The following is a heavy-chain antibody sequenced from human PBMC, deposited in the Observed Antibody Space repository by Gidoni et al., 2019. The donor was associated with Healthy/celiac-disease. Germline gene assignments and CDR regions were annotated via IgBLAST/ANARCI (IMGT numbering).Heavy chain of an antibody. CDR2: INPSGGST. Sequence: QVQLVQSGAEVKKPGAPVKVSCKESGYTFTSYYMHRVRQAPGQGHEWMGIINPSGGSTSYAQKFQGRVTMTRDTSTSTVYMELSSLRSEDTAVYYCARGGSWLNPLVDYWGQGTLVTVSS. D-gene: IGHD6-13*01. CDR3: ARGGSWLNPLVDY. CDR1: GYTFTSYY. V-gene: IGHV1-46*01. J-gene: IGHJ4*02.